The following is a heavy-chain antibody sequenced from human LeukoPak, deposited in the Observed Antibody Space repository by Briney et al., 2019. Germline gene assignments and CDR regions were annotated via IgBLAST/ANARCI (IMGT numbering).Heavy chain of an antibody. CDR1: GFTFGDYA. D-gene: IGHD6-19*01. V-gene: IGHV3-43*02. J-gene: IGHJ4*02. CDR3: AKDAVAGTWLHY. Sequence: GGSLRLSCAASGFTFGDYAMHWVRQAPGKGLEWVSLIRGNGRTTSYAGSVKGRFTISRDNSKNSLYLQMSSLRGEDTAMYYCAKDAVAGTWLHYWGQGTLVTVSS. CDR2: IRGNGRTT.